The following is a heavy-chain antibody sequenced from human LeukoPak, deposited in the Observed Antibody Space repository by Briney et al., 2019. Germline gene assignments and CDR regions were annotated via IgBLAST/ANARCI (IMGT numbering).Heavy chain of an antibody. CDR2: IWSDGSNK. J-gene: IGHJ4*02. CDR1: GFTFSGYG. CDR3: ARGFSEDYGDYFDY. Sequence: PGKSLRLSCATSGFTFSGYGMHWVRQAPGKGLEWVTVIWSDGSNKYYADSVKGRFTISRDNSKNTLYLQMNSLRADDTAVYYCARGFSEDYGDYFDYWGQGTLVTVSS. V-gene: IGHV3-33*01. D-gene: IGHD4-17*01.